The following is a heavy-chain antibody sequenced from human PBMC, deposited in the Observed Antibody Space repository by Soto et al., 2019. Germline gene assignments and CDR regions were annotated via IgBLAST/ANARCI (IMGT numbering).Heavy chain of an antibody. CDR3: AKDDPVYDRGPFDI. J-gene: IGHJ3*02. CDR1: GFTFSRYA. Sequence: GGALRVSCAASGFTFSRYAMSWVRQAPGKGLEWVSAISGSGGSTYYADSVKGRFTISRDNSKNTLYLQMNSLRAEDTAVYYCAKDDPVYDRGPFDIWGQGTMVTVSS. D-gene: IGHD3-22*01. CDR2: ISGSGGST. V-gene: IGHV3-23*01.